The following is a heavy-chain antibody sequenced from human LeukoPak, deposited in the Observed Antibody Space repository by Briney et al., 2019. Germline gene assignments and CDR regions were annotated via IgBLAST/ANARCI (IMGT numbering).Heavy chain of an antibody. CDR1: GFTVSSNY. CDR2: IYSGGST. CDR3: ARGPGPPYYYYGMDV. V-gene: IGHV3-53*01. J-gene: IGHJ6*02. Sequence: GGSLRLSCAASGFTVSSNYMSWVRQAPGKGLEWVSVIYSGGSTYYADSVKGRSTISRDNSKNTLYLQMNSLRAEDTAVYYCARGPGPPYYYYGMDVWGQGTTVTVSS.